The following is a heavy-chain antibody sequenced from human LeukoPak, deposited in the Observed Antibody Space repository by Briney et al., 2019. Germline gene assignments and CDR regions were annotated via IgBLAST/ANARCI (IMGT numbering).Heavy chain of an antibody. V-gene: IGHV3-30-3*01. J-gene: IGHJ4*02. D-gene: IGHD3-22*01. CDR1: GLSFSSYW. CDR2: ISYDGSNK. CDR3: ARDLVAYYDSSGYYSPDY. Sequence: GGSLRLSCAASGLSFSSYWVSWVRQAPGKGLEWVAVISYDGSNKYYADSVKGRFTISRDNSKNTLYLQMNSLRAEDTAVYYCARDLVAYYDSSGYYSPDYWGQGTLVTVSS.